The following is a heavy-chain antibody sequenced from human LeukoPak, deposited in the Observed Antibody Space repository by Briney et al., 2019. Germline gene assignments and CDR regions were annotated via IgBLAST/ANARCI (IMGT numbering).Heavy chain of an antibody. CDR3: AGARTYYYAMDV. J-gene: IGHJ6*02. Sequence: GGSLRLSCVAPGFTFSSYSMNWVRQAPGKGLEWVSYISSGSSTTYYVDSVKGRFTISRDNAKNSLYLQMNSLRDEDTAVYYCAGARTYYYAMDVWGQGTTVTVSS. CDR2: ISSGSSTT. CDR1: GFTFSSYS. V-gene: IGHV3-48*02.